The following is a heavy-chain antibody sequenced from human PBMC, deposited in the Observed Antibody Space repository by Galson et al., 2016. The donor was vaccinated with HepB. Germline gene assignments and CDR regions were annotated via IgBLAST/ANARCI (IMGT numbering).Heavy chain of an antibody. CDR1: GFTFSNYN. V-gene: IGHV3-48*02. CDR2: ITSSSTTI. CDR3: ARGSNDFWSGYYSWYFGL. Sequence: SLRLSCAASGFTFSNYNMNWVRQAPGKGLEWISYITSSSTTIYYAASVEGRFTISRDDAKNSLYLQMNSLRDEDTAVYYCARGSNDFWSGYYSWYFGLWGRGTLVTVSS. J-gene: IGHJ2*01. D-gene: IGHD3-3*01.